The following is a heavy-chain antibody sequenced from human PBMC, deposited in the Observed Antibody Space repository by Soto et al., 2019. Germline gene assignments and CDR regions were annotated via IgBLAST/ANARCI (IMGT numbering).Heavy chain of an antibody. CDR3: TRKRFGMDV. Sequence: GESLRLSCAASGFTFSNSWMSWVRQAPGKGLEWVANIKEDGSEKDYVDPVKGRFTITRDNAKNSLYLQMNNLRAEDTAVYFCTRKRFGMDVWGQGTTVTVSS. CDR1: GFTFSNSW. J-gene: IGHJ6*02. CDR2: IKEDGSEK. V-gene: IGHV3-7*03.